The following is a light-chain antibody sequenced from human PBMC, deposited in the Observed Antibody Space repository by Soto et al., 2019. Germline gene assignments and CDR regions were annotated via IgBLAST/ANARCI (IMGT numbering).Light chain of an antibody. CDR3: QSYDSNTVV. Sequence: NFMLTQPHSVSESPGKTVTISCTGSSGSIASNYVQWYQQRPGSAPTIMIYDDNQRPSGVPDRFSGSIDSSSNSASLIISGLKTEDEADYYCQSYDSNTVVFGGGTKVTVL. J-gene: IGLJ2*01. CDR2: DDN. CDR1: SGSIASNY. V-gene: IGLV6-57*02.